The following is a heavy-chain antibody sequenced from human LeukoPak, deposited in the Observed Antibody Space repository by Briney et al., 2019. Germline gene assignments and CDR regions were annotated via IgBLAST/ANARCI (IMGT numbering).Heavy chain of an antibody. J-gene: IGHJ3*02. CDR3: ARMSAFDI. Sequence: GESLKISCKGSGYSFTNYWIGWVRQMPGRGLEWMGIIFPGDSDTIYSPSFQGQVTISADKSISTAYLQWSSLKASDTAMYYCARMSAFDIWGQGTMVTVSS. CDR2: IFPGDSDT. V-gene: IGHV5-51*01. CDR1: GYSFTNYW.